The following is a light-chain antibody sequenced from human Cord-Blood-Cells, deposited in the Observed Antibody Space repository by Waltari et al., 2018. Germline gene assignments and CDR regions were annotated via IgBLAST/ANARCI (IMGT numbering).Light chain of an antibody. CDR2: DAS. J-gene: IGKJ1*01. CDR3: QQYNSYSWT. V-gene: IGKV1-5*01. CDR1: QRISSW. Sequence: DIQMPQSPSTLSASVGATVTITCRASQRISSWLAWYQQKPGKAPKLLIYDASSLESGVPSRFSGSGSGTEFTLTISSLQPDDFATYYCQQYNSYSWTFGQGTKVEIK.